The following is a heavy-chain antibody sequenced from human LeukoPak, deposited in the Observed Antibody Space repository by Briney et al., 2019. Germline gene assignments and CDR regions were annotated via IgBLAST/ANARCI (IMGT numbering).Heavy chain of an antibody. V-gene: IGHV1-69*13. Sequence: SVKVSCKASGGTFSSYAISWVRQAPGQGLEWMGGIIPIFGTANYAQKFQGRVTITADESTSTAYMELSSLRSEDTAVYYCARVVVPAAMGHYYYGMDVWGQGTTVTVSS. CDR2: IIPIFGTA. CDR3: ARVVVPAAMGHYYYGMDV. CDR1: GGTFSSYA. D-gene: IGHD2-2*01. J-gene: IGHJ6*02.